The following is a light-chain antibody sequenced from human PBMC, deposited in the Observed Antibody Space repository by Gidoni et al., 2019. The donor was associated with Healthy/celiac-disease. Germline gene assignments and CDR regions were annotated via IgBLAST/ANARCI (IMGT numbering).Light chain of an antibody. CDR2: DAS. V-gene: IGKV1-5*01. CDR1: QSISSW. CDR3: QQYNSWYT. Sequence: DIQMTQSPSTLSASVGDRVTITCRASQSISSWLAWYQQKPGKAPTLLIYDASSLESGVPSRFSGSGSGTEFTLTISSLQPDDFATYYCQQYNSWYTFGQGTKLEIK. J-gene: IGKJ2*01.